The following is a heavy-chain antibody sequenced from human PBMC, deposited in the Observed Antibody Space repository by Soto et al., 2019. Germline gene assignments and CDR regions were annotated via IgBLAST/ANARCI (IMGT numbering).Heavy chain of an antibody. J-gene: IGHJ5*02. V-gene: IGHV4-30-2*01. D-gene: IGHD2-2*01. CDR1: GGSISSGGYS. CDR3: ARVPDR. Sequence: PSETLSLTCAFSGGSISSGGYSLSWIRQPPGKGLEWIGYIYHSGSTYYNPSLKSRVTISVDRSKNQFSLKLSSVTAADTAVYYCARVPDRWGQGTLVTVSS. CDR2: IYHSGST.